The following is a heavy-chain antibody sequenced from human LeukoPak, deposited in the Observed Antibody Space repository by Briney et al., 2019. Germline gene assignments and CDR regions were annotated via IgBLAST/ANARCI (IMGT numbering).Heavy chain of an antibody. CDR2: IYYSGST. J-gene: IGHJ4*02. CDR1: GGSISSYY. CDR3: ARVGSYGDFT. Sequence: PSETLSLTCTVSGGSISSYYWGWIRQPPGKGLEWIGSIYYSGSTYYNPSLKSRVTISVDTSKNQFSLKLSSVTADTAVYYCARVGSYGDFTWGQGTLVTVSS. D-gene: IGHD4-17*01. V-gene: IGHV4-39*07.